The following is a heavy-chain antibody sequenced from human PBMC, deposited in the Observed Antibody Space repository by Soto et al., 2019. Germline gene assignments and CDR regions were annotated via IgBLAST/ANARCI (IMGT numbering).Heavy chain of an antibody. CDR3: AKDRTPVRPRDYFAMDV. CDR2: ISYDGSNK. CDR1: GFTFSSYG. Sequence: PWGSLRLSCAASGFTFSSYGMHWVRQAPGKGLEWVSVISYDGSNKYDADSVKGRFTISRDNSKNTLYLQLNSLRAEDTAVYYCAKDRTPVRPRDYFAMDVSGKGTTVTVSS. D-gene: IGHD6-6*01. J-gene: IGHJ6*04. V-gene: IGHV3-30*18.